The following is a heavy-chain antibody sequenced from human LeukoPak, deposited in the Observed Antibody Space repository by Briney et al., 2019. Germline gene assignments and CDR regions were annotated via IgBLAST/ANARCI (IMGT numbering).Heavy chain of an antibody. CDR2: IIPIFGTA. V-gene: IGHV1-69*13. D-gene: IGHD3-3*01. CDR1: GGTFSSYA. J-gene: IGHJ6*02. CDR3: AHRSYYDLWSGYRKNYYGMDV. Sequence: SVKVSCKASGGTFSSYAISWVRQAPGQGLEWMGGIIPIFGTANYAQKFQGRVTITADESTSTAYMELSSLRPEDTAVYYCAHRSYYDLWSGYRKNYYGMDVWGQGTTVTVSS.